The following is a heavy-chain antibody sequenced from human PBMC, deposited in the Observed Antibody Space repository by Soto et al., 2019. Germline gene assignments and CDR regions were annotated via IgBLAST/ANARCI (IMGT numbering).Heavy chain of an antibody. V-gene: IGHV4-59*01. D-gene: IGHD2-2*01. CDR2: IYYSGST. CDR3: ARIVGYCSSTSCYDYFDY. CDR1: GGSISSYY. J-gene: IGHJ4*02. Sequence: KTSETLSLTCTVSGGSISSYYWSWIRQPPGKGLEWIGYIYYSGSTNYNPSLKSRVTISVDTSKNQFSLKLSSVTAADTAVYYCARIVGYCSSTSCYDYFDYWGQGTLVTVSS.